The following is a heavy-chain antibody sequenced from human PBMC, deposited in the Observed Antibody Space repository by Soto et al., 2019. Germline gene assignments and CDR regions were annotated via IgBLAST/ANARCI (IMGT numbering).Heavy chain of an antibody. CDR3: ATRTPCSSTSCYLNY. CDR1: GFTFSSYV. Sequence: EVQLLESGGGLVQPGGSLRLSCAASGFTFSSYVMNWVRQAPGKGLEWVSAISGSGGTTYYADSVKGRFSISRDNSKNTLYLQMTSLRAEDTAVYYCATRTPCSSTSCYLNYWGQGTLVTVSS. D-gene: IGHD2-2*01. V-gene: IGHV3-23*01. J-gene: IGHJ4*02. CDR2: ISGSGGTT.